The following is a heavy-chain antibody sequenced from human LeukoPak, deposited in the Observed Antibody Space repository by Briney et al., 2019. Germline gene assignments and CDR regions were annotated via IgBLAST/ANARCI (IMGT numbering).Heavy chain of an antibody. CDR1: GYTFTGYY. CDR3: ARDIAAAGYNWFDP. J-gene: IGHJ5*02. D-gene: IGHD6-13*01. CDR2: TNAGNGNT. V-gene: IGHV1-3*01. Sequence: ASVKVSCKASGYTFTGYYMHWVRQAPGQRLEWMGWTNAGNGNTKYSQKSQGRVTITRDTSASTAYMELSSLRSEDTAVYYCARDIAAAGYNWFDPWGQGTLVTVSS.